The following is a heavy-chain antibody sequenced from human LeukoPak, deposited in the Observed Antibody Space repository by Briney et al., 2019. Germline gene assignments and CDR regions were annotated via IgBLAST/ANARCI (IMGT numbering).Heavy chain of an antibody. D-gene: IGHD4-17*01. CDR1: GFTFSDYY. Sequence: GGSLRLSCAASGFTFSDYYMSWIRQAPGKGLEWVSYISSSSYTNYADSVKGRLTISRDNAKNSLYLQMNSLRAEDTAVYYCARGYGDNPLDYWGQGTLVTVSS. V-gene: IGHV3-11*05. CDR2: ISSSSYT. J-gene: IGHJ4*02. CDR3: ARGYGDNPLDY.